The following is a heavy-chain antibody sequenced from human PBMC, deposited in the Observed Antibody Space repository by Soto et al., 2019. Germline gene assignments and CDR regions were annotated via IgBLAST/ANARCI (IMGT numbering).Heavy chain of an antibody. CDR1: GGSVSSGSYY. D-gene: IGHD5-18*01. CDR2: IYYSGST. CDR3: ARGSKIYSYGSYYFDY. Sequence: PSETLSLTCTVSGGSVSSGSYYWSWIRQPPGKGLEWIGYIYYSGSTNYNPSLKSRVTISVDTSKNQFSLKLSSVTAADTAVYYCARGSKIYSYGSYYFDYWGQGTLVTVSS. V-gene: IGHV4-61*01. J-gene: IGHJ4*02.